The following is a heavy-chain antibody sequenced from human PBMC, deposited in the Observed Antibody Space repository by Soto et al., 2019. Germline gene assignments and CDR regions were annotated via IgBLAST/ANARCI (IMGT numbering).Heavy chain of an antibody. D-gene: IGHD6-13*01. J-gene: IGHJ6*02. CDR2: VNNDGTDT. V-gene: IGHV3-74*03. CDR3: ARGGLQHALDV. CDR1: GFTFSNYW. Sequence: EVQLVESGGGLVQPGGSLRLSCAASGFTFSNYWMYWVRQAPGKGLVWVSRVNNDGTDTTHADSVKGRFTISRDNAENTLYLQMNSLRAEDAAVYYCARGGLQHALDVWGQGSTVTVSS.